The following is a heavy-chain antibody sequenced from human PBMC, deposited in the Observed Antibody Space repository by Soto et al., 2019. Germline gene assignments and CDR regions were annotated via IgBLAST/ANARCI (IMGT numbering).Heavy chain of an antibody. Sequence: ASVKVSCKASGYTFIDYYIHWVRQAPGQGLEWMGWFKSNSGDTRFAQKFQGRVTMTRDTSISTAYMELSILRSDDTAVYFCARALATIAGRFFDFWGQGTLVTVSS. J-gene: IGHJ4*02. D-gene: IGHD3-16*01. CDR3: ARALATIAGRFFDF. V-gene: IGHV1-2*02. CDR1: GYTFIDYY. CDR2: FKSNSGDT.